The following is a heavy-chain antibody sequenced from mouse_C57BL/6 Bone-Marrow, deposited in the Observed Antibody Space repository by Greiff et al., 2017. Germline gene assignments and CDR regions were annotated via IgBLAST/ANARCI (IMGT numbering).Heavy chain of an antibody. CDR2: FHPYNDDT. CDR3: ARGYCGSDWYLDV. CDR1: GYTFTTYP. Sequence: QVQLQQSGAELVKPGASVKMSCKASGYTFTTYPIEWMKQNHGKSLEWIGNFHPYNDDTKYNEKFKGKAPLHVEKSSSTVYLELSRLTSDNSAVYYGARGYCGSDWYLDVGGTEPTDTVPS. J-gene: IGHJ1*03. V-gene: IGHV1-47*01. D-gene: IGHD1-1*01.